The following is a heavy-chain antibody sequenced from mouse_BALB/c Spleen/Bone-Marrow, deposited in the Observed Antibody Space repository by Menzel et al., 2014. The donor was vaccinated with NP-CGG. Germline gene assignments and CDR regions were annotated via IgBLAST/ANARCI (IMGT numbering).Heavy chain of an antibody. V-gene: IGHV1-54*03. CDR1: GYDFSNYL. CDR3: ARHDGYLDY. CDR2: INPESGNS. D-gene: IGHD2-3*01. J-gene: IGHJ2*02. Sequence: VKLVESGAELVRPGTSVKVSCKASGYDFSNYLIEWVKQRPGQGLVWIGVINPESGNSNYNERFKGKATLTADKSSSTAYIHLNSLTSDDSAVYFCARHDGYLDYWGQGTSLTVSS.